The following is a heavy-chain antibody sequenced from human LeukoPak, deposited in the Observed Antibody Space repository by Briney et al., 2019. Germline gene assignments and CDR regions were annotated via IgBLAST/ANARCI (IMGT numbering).Heavy chain of an antibody. CDR2: ISYDGSNK. Sequence: GRSPRLSCAASGFTFSSYAMHWVRQAPGKGLEWVAVISYDGSNKYYADSVKGRFTISRDNSKNTLYLQMNSLRAEDTAVYYCARELAAAGNLDYWGQGTLVTVSS. CDR3: ARELAAAGNLDY. J-gene: IGHJ4*02. V-gene: IGHV3-30*01. CDR1: GFTFSSYA. D-gene: IGHD6-13*01.